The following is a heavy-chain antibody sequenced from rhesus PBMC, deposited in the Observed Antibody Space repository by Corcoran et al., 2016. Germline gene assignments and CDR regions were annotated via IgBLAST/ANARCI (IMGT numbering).Heavy chain of an antibody. CDR3: ASSYYYDSGYYTGYFDY. Sequence: QVQLQESGPGLVKPSETLSLTCAVSGGSISSSNWWSWIRQPPGKGLEWIGYISGSSGSTYYNPSLKSRVTISTDTSKNQFSLKLSSVTAADTAVYYCASSYYYDSGYYTGYFDYWGQGVLVTVSS. V-gene: IGHV4-65*01. CDR2: ISGSSGST. J-gene: IGHJ4*01. CDR1: GGSISSSNW. D-gene: IGHD3-28*01.